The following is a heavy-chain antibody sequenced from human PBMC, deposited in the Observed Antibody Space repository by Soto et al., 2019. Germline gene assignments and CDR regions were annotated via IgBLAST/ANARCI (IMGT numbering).Heavy chain of an antibody. Sequence: QVQLEQSGAEVKKPGSSVKLSCKASGGTFRNSAISWVRQAPGQGLEWMGGIMPIFRTPDYAQKCQGRVTLTADESPNTAYMELSGLRSDDTAVYYCARDTDRPQLGGNYYYILDVWGHGTTVTVSS. V-gene: IGHV1-69*12. D-gene: IGHD3-3*02. CDR1: GGTFRNSA. CDR2: IMPIFRTP. CDR3: ARDTDRPQLGGNYYYILDV. J-gene: IGHJ6*02.